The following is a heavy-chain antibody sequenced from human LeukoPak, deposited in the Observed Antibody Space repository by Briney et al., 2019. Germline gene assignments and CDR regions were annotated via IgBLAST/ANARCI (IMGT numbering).Heavy chain of an antibody. CDR1: GFTFSSYA. Sequence: GGSLRLSCAASGFTFSSYAMHWVRQAPGKGLEWVSVIYSGGSTYYADSVKGRFTISRDNSKNTLYLQMNSLRAEDTAVYYCAIHTGGFDYWGQGTLVTVSS. D-gene: IGHD4-11*01. CDR2: IYSGGST. V-gene: IGHV3-66*04. J-gene: IGHJ4*02. CDR3: AIHTGGFDY.